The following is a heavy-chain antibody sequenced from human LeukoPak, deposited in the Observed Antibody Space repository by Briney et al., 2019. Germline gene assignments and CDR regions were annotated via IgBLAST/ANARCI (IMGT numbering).Heavy chain of an antibody. CDR3: ASLAVAGLSEGY. V-gene: IGHV4-30-2*01. CDR1: GGSISSGGYS. D-gene: IGHD6-19*01. J-gene: IGHJ4*02. Sequence: SQTLSLTCAVSGGSISSGGYSWSWIRQPPGKGLEWIGYIYHSGSTYYNPSLKSRVTISVDTSRNQFSLKLSSVTAADTAVYYCASLAVAGLSEGYWGQGTLVIVSS. CDR2: IYHSGST.